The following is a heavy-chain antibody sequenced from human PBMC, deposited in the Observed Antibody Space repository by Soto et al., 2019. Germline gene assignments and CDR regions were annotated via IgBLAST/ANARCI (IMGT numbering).Heavy chain of an antibody. CDR1: GYTFTSDG. Sequence: ASVKVSSTASGYTFTSDGISWVRQAPGQGLEWMGWISAYNGNTNYAQKLQGRVTMTTDTSTSTAYMELSRLRSDDTALYYCARAYDSSPFDYWGQGTLV. V-gene: IGHV1-18*01. D-gene: IGHD3-22*01. CDR2: ISAYNGNT. J-gene: IGHJ4*02. CDR3: ARAYDSSPFDY.